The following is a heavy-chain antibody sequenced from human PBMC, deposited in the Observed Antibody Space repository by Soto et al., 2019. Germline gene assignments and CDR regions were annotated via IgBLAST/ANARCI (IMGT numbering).Heavy chain of an antibody. V-gene: IGHV3-30*18. CDR1: GFTFSSYG. Sequence: GGSLRLSCAASGFTFSSYGMHWVRQAPGKGLEWVAVISYDGSNKYYADSVKRRFTISRDNSKNTLYLQMNSLRAEDTAVYYCAKLYSNYYYYYYGMDVWGQGTTVTVSS. D-gene: IGHD4-4*01. J-gene: IGHJ6*02. CDR3: AKLYSNYYYYYYGMDV. CDR2: ISYDGSNK.